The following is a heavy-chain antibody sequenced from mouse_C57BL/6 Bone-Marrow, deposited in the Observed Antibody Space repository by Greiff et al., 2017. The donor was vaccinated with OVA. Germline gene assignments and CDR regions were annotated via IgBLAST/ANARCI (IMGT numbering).Heavy chain of an antibody. V-gene: IGHV1-54*01. CDR3: ARGGGNYPYYFDY. CDR2: INPGSGGT. D-gene: IGHD2-1*01. CDR1: GYAFTNYL. Sequence: VMLVESGAELVRPGTSVKVSCKASGYAFTNYLIEWVKQRPGQGLEWIGVINPGSGGTNYNEKFKGKATLTADKSSSTAYMQLSSLTSEDSAVYFCARGGGNYPYYFDYWGQGTTLTVSS. J-gene: IGHJ2*01.